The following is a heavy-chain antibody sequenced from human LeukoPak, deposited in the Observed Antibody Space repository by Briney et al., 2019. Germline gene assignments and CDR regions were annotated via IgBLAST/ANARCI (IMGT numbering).Heavy chain of an antibody. D-gene: IGHD3-9*01. V-gene: IGHV1-18*01. J-gene: IGHJ4*02. CDR1: GYTFITHG. Sequence: ASVKVSCKASGYTFITHGLTWVRPAPGQGLEWMGWISAYNGNTIYAQTLQDRLTMTTDTSTSTAYMELRSLRSDDTAVYYCARGRLRYLDWTRAYSDYWGQGTLVTVSS. CDR2: ISAYNGNT. CDR3: ARGRLRYLDWTRAYSDY.